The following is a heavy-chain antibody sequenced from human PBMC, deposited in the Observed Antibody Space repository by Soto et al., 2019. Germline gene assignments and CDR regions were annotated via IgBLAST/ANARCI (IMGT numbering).Heavy chain of an antibody. CDR3: AKEDPSGRYSLDY. CDR2: ISYYGTNE. D-gene: IGHD1-26*01. V-gene: IGHV3-30*18. CDR1: GFTFSGYG. Sequence: GGSLRLSCGASGFTFSGYGMHWVRQAPGKGLEWGAVISYYGTNEYYEDSVKGRFTISRDNSKNTLYLQMNSLGIEDTAVYFCAKEDPSGRYSLDYWGQGSQVPASS. J-gene: IGHJ4*02.